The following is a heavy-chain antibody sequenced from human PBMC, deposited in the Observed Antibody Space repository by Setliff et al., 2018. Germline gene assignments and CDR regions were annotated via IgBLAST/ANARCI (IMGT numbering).Heavy chain of an antibody. CDR1: GFTFGGYG. V-gene: IGHV3-30*02. J-gene: IGHJ5*02. Sequence: GESLKISCAASGFTFGGYGMHWVHQAPGKGLEWVAFIRFDGTTTFYADSVKGRFTISRDNPKNTLYLQMDSLRPEDTGVYYCAKVRKQLVRGSGLDLWGQGTLVTVSS. CDR2: IRFDGTTT. D-gene: IGHD3-10*01. CDR3: AKVRKQLVRGSGLDL.